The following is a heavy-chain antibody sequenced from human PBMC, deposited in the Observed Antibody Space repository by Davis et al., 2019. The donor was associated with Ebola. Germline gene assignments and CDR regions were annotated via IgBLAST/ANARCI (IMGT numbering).Heavy chain of an antibody. J-gene: IGHJ4*02. CDR3: AKARSSWTPFDY. Sequence: PGGSLRLSCAASGFIFNNYAMTWVRQAPGRGLEWVSTTSSGGSTTYYADSVKGRFTISRDNSKNTLYLQMNSLRVGDTAVYYCAKARSSWTPFDYWGQGTLVTVSS. D-gene: IGHD6-13*01. V-gene: IGHV3-23*01. CDR1: GFIFNNYA. CDR2: TSSGGSTT.